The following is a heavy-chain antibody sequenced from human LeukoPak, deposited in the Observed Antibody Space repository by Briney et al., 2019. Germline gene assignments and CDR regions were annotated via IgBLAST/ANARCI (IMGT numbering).Heavy chain of an antibody. CDR2: ITQDGSEK. CDR3: TYGDNDV. V-gene: IGHV3-7*01. D-gene: IGHD4-17*01. J-gene: IGHJ4*02. Sequence: GGSLRLSCAASGFTFSSHWLTWVRQAPGKGLEGVASITQDGSEKYIDSVKGRLTISRDNAKSSLYLQMKSVRAEDTAVCYCTYGDNDVWGQGTLVTVSS. CDR1: GFTFSSHW.